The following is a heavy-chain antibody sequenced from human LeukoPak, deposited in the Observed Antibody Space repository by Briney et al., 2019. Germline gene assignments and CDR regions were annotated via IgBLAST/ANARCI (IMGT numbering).Heavy chain of an antibody. Sequence: GGSLRLSCAASGFTFSSYWMHWVRQAPGKGLVWVSRINSDGSSTSYADSVKGRFTVSRDNSKNTLYLQANSLRAEDTAIYFCARDPHDFWSGFSYYFDYWGQGTLVTVSS. CDR1: GFTFSSYW. J-gene: IGHJ4*02. CDR2: INSDGSST. V-gene: IGHV3-74*01. D-gene: IGHD3-3*01. CDR3: ARDPHDFWSGFSYYFDY.